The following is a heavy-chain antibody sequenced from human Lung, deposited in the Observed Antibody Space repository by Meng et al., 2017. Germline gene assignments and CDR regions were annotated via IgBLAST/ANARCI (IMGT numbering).Heavy chain of an antibody. CDR3: ARGGWYSSSSRVDY. CDR2: IWYDGSNK. Sequence: VQGVDSGGSVVQPGRFLRLACAACGLTFSSYGMHWVRQAPGKGLEWVAVIWYDGSNKYYADSVKGRFTISRDNSKNTLYLQMNSLRAEDTAVYYCARGGWYSSSSRVDYWGQGTLVTVSS. V-gene: IGHV3-33*01. D-gene: IGHD6-13*01. CDR1: GLTFSSYG. J-gene: IGHJ4*02.